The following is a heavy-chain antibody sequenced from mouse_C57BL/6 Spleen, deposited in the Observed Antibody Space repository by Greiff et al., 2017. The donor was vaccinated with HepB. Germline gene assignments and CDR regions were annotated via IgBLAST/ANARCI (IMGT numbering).Heavy chain of an antibody. Sequence: IQLQQSGPELVKPGASVKISCKASGYSFTGYYMNWVKQSPEKSLEWIGEINPSTGGTTYNQKFKAKATLTVDKSSSIAYMQLKSLTSEDSAVYYCARNGDYDYDGYYAMDYWGQGTSVTVSS. CDR1: GYSFTGYY. CDR2: INPSTGGT. CDR3: ARNGDYDYDGYYAMDY. V-gene: IGHV1-42*01. J-gene: IGHJ4*01. D-gene: IGHD2-4*01.